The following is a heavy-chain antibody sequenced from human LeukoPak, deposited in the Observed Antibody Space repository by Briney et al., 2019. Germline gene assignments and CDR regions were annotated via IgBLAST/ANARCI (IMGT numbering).Heavy chain of an antibody. J-gene: IGHJ5*02. Sequence: PSETLSLTCTVSGGSISSYYWRGIRQPPGKGLEWIGYIYYSGSTNYNPSLKSRVTISVDTSKNQFSLKLSSVTAADTAVYYCARVRAYSNYVWFDPWGQGTLVTVSS. CDR1: GGSISSYY. D-gene: IGHD4-11*01. V-gene: IGHV4-59*01. CDR2: IYYSGST. CDR3: ARVRAYSNYVWFDP.